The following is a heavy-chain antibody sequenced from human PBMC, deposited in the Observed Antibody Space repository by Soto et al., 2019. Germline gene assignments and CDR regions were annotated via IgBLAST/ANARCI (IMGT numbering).Heavy chain of an antibody. CDR1: GGSISSGGYY. D-gene: IGHD2-21*02. CDR2: IYYSGST. Sequence: SETLSLTCTVSGGSISSGGYYWSWIRQHPGKGLEWIGYIYYSGSTYYNPSLKSRVTISVDTSKNQFSLKLSSVTAADTAVYYCERGGNSNAFDIWGQGTMVTVSS. V-gene: IGHV4-31*03. J-gene: IGHJ3*02. CDR3: ERGGNSNAFDI.